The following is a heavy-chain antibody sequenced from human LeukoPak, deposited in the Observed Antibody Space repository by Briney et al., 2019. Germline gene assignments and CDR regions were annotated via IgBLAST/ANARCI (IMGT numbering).Heavy chain of an antibody. D-gene: IGHD6-6*01. CDR3: AREYSTSSEGDYFDY. CDR1: GASITTYY. J-gene: IGHJ4*02. Sequence: KPSETLSLTCTVSGASITTYYWTWIRQPPGKGLEWIGDIYHSGSTNYNPSLKSRVTISLDTSRNQFSLRLSSVTAADTAVYFCAREYSTSSEGDYFDYWGQGSLVTVSS. V-gene: IGHV4-59*01. CDR2: IYHSGST.